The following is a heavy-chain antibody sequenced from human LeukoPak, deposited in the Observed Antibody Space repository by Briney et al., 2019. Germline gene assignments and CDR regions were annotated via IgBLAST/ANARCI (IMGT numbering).Heavy chain of an antibody. CDR1: GFTFSSYA. CDR3: ARSESTGPYYYYYMDV. D-gene: IGHD4-11*01. Sequence: GGSLRLSCAASGFTFSSYAMSWVRQAPGKGLEWVSAISGSGGSTYYADSVKGRFTISRDNSKNTLYLQMNSLRAEDTAVYYCARSESTGPYYYYYMDVWGKGTTVTVSS. CDR2: ISGSGGST. J-gene: IGHJ6*03. V-gene: IGHV3-23*01.